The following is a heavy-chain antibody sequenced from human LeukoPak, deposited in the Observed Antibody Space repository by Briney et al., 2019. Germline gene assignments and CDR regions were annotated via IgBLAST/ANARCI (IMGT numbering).Heavy chain of an antibody. CDR2: IHADGNSK. J-gene: IGHJ1*01. CDR3: ARSLTAREYFQH. CDR1: GFPFSSSG. V-gene: IGHV3-30*02. Sequence: VGSLRLSCAASGFPFSSSGMHWVRQAPGKGLEWVTFIHADGNSKYYADSVEGRFTVSRDSPKNTLSLQMNSLRVEDTAVYYCARSLTAREYFQHWGQGTLVTLSS. D-gene: IGHD6-6*01.